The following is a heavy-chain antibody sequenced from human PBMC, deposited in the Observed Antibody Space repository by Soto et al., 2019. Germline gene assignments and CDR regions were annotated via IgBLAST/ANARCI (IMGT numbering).Heavy chain of an antibody. CDR3: ARVERGTVTTVVDAFDI. CDR2: MSHSGGT. D-gene: IGHD3-16*01. Sequence: QVQLQQWGAGLLKPSETLSLTCAVYGGFVSSGSYYWSWIRQPPGKGLEWIGEMSHSGGTHFNPSLKSRVTIPVATSKNQFSLNIYSVTAADTALYYCARVERGTVTTVVDAFDIWGPGTMVTVSS. CDR1: GGFVSSGSYY. V-gene: IGHV4-34*01. J-gene: IGHJ3*02.